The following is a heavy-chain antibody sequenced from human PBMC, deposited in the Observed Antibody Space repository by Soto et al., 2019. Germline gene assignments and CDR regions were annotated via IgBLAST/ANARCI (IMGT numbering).Heavy chain of an antibody. J-gene: IGHJ4*02. CDR1: GGTFTTYA. D-gene: IGHD3-10*01. Sequence: QVQLVQCGPEMKTPGSSVKVSCQSSGGTFTTYAMNCVRQAPGQRPEWMGDISPMFGAANYAPMFQGRVTITADESTGTSYMQLSSLTSEDTALYFRAREVQVHTPAFVYWGQGTLVTVSS. V-gene: IGHV1-69*19. CDR2: ISPMFGAA. CDR3: AREVQVHTPAFVY.